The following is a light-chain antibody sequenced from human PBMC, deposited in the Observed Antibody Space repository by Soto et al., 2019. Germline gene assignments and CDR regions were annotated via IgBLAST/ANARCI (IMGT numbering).Light chain of an antibody. V-gene: IGLV2-14*01. J-gene: IGLJ1*01. CDR1: SSDVGDYNY. Sequence: QSALTRTASVSGSPGQSITISCSGTSSDVGDYNYVSWYQQHPGKAPKLLIYEVSNRPSGVSNRFSGSKSGNTASLTISGLQAEDEADYYCSSYRTSNSYVFGAGTKVTVL. CDR3: SSYRTSNSYV. CDR2: EVS.